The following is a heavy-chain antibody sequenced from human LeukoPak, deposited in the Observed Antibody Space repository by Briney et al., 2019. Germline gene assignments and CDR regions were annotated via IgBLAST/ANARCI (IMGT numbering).Heavy chain of an antibody. CDR2: INPSGSST. CDR3: ARDHSPEIGSSGWYFDY. Sequence: ASVKVSCKASGYTFTSYYMHWVRQAPGQGLEWMGIINPSGSSTSYAQKFQGRVTMTRDTSASTVYMELSSLRSEDTAVYYCARDHSPEIGSSGWYFDYWGQGTLVTVSS. CDR1: GYTFTSYY. J-gene: IGHJ4*02. V-gene: IGHV1-46*01. D-gene: IGHD6-19*01.